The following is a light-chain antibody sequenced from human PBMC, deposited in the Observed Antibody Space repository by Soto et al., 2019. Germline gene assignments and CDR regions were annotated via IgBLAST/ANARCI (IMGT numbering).Light chain of an antibody. CDR2: GAS. J-gene: IGKJ5*01. CDR1: PSVFIS. V-gene: IGKV3-15*01. CDR3: QQYNNWPPIT. Sequence: TQSPATLSVSPGDRVILSCRASPSVFISLAWYQQKPGQAPRLLIYGASTRATGIPARFSGSGSGTEFTLTISSLQSEDFAVYYCQQYNNWPPITFGQGRRLEVK.